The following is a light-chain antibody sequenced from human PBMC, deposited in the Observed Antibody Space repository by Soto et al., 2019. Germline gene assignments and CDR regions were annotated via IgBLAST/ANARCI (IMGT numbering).Light chain of an antibody. CDR3: QHRSNWPLT. CDR2: DAS. V-gene: IGKV3-11*01. J-gene: IGKJ4*01. Sequence: EIVLTQSPATLSLSPRERATLSCRASQSVSSYLAWYQQKPGQAPRLLIYDASNRATGIPARFSGSGSGTDFTLTISSLEPEDFAVYYCQHRSNWPLTFGGGTKVAIK. CDR1: QSVSSY.